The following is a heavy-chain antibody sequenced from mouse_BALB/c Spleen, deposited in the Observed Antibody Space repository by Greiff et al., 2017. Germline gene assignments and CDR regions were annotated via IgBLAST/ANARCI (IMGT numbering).Heavy chain of an antibody. CDR1: GFTFSSYT. D-gene: IGHD1-2*01. Sequence: EVQVVESGGGLVQPGGSLKLSCAASGFTFSSYTMSWVRQTPEKRLEWVAYISNGGGSTYYPDTVKGRFTISRDNAKNTLYLQMSSLKSEDTAMYYCARHEFITTATWFAYWGQGTLVTVSA. CDR3: ARHEFITTATWFAY. J-gene: IGHJ3*01. CDR2: ISNGGGST. V-gene: IGHV5-12-2*01.